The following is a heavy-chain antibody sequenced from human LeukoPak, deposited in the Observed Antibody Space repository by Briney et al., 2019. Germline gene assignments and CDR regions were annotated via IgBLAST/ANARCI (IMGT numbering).Heavy chain of an antibody. CDR2: IYPGDSDT. CDR3: ARTTVTTDYGMDV. V-gene: IGHV5-51*01. D-gene: IGHD4-17*01. CDR1: GYRFTSYW. Sequence: GESLKISIQGSGYRFTSYWIGWVRPMPGKGLEWMGIIYPGDSDTRYSPSFQGQVTISADKSISTAYLQWSSLKASDTAMYYCARTTVTTDYGMDVWGQGTTVTVSS. J-gene: IGHJ6*02.